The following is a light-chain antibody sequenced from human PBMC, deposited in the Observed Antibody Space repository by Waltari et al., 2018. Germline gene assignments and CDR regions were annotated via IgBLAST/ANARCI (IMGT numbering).Light chain of an antibody. CDR2: DAS. V-gene: IGKV3-11*01. Sequence: EIVLTQSPATLSLSPGERATLSCRASQSVSSYLSWYQQKPGQATRLIIYDASNRATGIPARFRGSGSGTDFTLTISSLEPEDFAVYYCQQRSNWPPGYTFGQGTKLEIK. CDR3: QQRSNWPPGYT. J-gene: IGKJ2*01. CDR1: QSVSSY.